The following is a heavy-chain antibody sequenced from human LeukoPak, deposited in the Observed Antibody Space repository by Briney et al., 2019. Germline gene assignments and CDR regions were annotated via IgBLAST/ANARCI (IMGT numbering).Heavy chain of an antibody. CDR2: INPNSGGT. Sequence: GASVKVSCKASGYTFTGYYMHWVRQTPGQGLEWMGRINPNSGGTNYAQKFQGRVTMTRDTSISTAYMELRSLRSDDTAVYYCARGLEWLTRRHTWFDPWGQGTLVTVSS. CDR1: GYTFTGYY. D-gene: IGHD3-3*01. V-gene: IGHV1-2*06. CDR3: ARGLEWLTRRHTWFDP. J-gene: IGHJ5*02.